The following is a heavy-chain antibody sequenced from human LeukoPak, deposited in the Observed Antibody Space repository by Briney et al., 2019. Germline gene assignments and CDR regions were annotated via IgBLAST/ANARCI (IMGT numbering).Heavy chain of an antibody. V-gene: IGHV1-69*04. CDR3: ARDDADSAYADGDY. D-gene: IGHD5-12*01. CDR1: GGIFSSHT. CDR2: IIPLLGVA. Sequence: SVKVSCKASGGIFSSHTISWVRQAPGQGLEWMGRIIPLLGVANYAQKFQGRVTIIADKSTSTAYMELSSLRSEDTAVYYCARDDADSAYADGDYWGQGTLVTVSS. J-gene: IGHJ4*02.